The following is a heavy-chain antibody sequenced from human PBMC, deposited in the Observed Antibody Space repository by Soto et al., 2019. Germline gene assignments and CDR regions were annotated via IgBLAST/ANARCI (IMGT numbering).Heavy chain of an antibody. D-gene: IGHD1-1*01. V-gene: IGHV2-5*02. CDR3: AHRLSGYNWNGGYFDY. CDR2: IYWDDDK. CDR1: GFSLTSRPMG. J-gene: IGHJ4*02. Sequence: HITLKESAPPRVKPTQTLTLTCTFSGFSLTSRPMGVGWIRQPPGKALEWLAFIYWDDDKRYSPSLRSRLTITKDTSGNQVVLTMTNMDPVDTATYYCAHRLSGYNWNGGYFDYWGQGALVTVSS.